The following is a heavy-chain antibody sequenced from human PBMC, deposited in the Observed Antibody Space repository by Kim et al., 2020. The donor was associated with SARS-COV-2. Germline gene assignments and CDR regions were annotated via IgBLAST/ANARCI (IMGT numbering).Heavy chain of an antibody. V-gene: IGHV3-30*18. J-gene: IGHJ4*02. CDR1: GFTFSSYG. CDR3: AKAGRIALVLWFGELLPAPLDY. D-gene: IGHD3-10*01. Sequence: GGSLRLSCAASGFTFSSYGMHWVRQAPGKGLEWVAVISYDGSNKYYADSVKGRFTISRDNSKNTLYLQMNSLRAEDTAVYYCAKAGRIALVLWFGELLPAPLDYWGQGTLVTVSS. CDR2: ISYDGSNK.